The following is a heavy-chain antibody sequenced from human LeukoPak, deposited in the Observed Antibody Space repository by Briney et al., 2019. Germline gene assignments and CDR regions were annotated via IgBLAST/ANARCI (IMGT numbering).Heavy chain of an antibody. J-gene: IGHJ4*02. V-gene: IGHV4-38-2*02. CDR3: ARAVFVWVRGVDFDY. CDR2: INHSGST. D-gene: IGHD5-12*01. Sequence: KPSETLSLTCTVSGYSISSGYYWSWIRQPPGKGLEWIGEINHSGSTNYNPSLKSRVTISVDTSKNQFSLKLSSVTAADTAVYYCARAVFVWVRGVDFDYWGQGTLVTVSS. CDR1: GYSISSGYY.